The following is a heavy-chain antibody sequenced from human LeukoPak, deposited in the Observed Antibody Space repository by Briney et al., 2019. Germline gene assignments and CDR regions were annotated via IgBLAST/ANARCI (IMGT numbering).Heavy chain of an antibody. Sequence: GGSLRLSCAASGFTFSTYGMSWVRQAPGKGLEWVSGLSYTGETTFYADSVKGRFIISRDTSKNTLYLQMNSLRAEDTALYYCARGRGRNPSGYYYYMGVWGKGTTVTISS. J-gene: IGHJ6*03. CDR2: LSYTGETT. CDR3: ARGRGRNPSGYYYYMGV. D-gene: IGHD2-15*01. CDR1: GFTFSTYG. V-gene: IGHV3-23*01.